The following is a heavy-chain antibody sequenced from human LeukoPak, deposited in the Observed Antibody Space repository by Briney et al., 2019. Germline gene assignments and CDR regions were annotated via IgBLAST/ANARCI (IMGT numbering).Heavy chain of an antibody. Sequence: GASVKVSCKASGYTLTSYGISWVRQAPGQGLEWMGWISAYNGNTNYAQKLQGRVTMTTDTSTSTAYMELRSLRSDDTAVYYCARVFYGSGSYYNNWFDPWGQGTLVTVSS. J-gene: IGHJ5*02. CDR1: GYTLTSYG. CDR2: ISAYNGNT. V-gene: IGHV1-18*01. CDR3: ARVFYGSGSYYNNWFDP. D-gene: IGHD3-10*01.